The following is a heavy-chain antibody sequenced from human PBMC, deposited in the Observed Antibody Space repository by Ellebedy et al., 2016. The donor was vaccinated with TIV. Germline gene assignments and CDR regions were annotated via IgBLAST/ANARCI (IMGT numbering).Heavy chain of an antibody. D-gene: IGHD2-2*01. CDR3: VRFAFNYAMDS. CDR1: GFTFTGFS. Sequence: GESLKISCAASGFTFTGFSMSWVRQAPGKGLEWVAHIMENGYERYYVDSVNGRFTISRDNAKNSVYLQMNSLRADDTAVFYCVRFAFNYAMDSWGQGTLVTVSS. J-gene: IGHJ5*01. CDR2: IMENGYER. V-gene: IGHV3-7*01.